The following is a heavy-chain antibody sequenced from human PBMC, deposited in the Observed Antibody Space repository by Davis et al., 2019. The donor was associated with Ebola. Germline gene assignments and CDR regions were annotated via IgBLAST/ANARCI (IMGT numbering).Heavy chain of an antibody. Sequence: GESLKISCAASGFTFSSYAMSWVRQAPGKGLEWVSVIYSGGSTYYADSVKGRFTISRDNSKNTLYLQMNSLRAEDTAVYYCANTWIQHADYWGQGTLVTVSS. CDR1: GFTFSSYA. D-gene: IGHD5-18*01. CDR2: IYSGGST. J-gene: IGHJ4*02. V-gene: IGHV3-23*03. CDR3: ANTWIQHADY.